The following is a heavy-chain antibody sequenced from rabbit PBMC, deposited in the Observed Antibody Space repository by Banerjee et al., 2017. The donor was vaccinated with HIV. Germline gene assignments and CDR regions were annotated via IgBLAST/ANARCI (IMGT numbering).Heavy chain of an antibody. CDR3: AGDLASVVGWNFGL. CDR1: GFSFSNKAV. J-gene: IGHJ4*01. Sequence: TCKASGFSFSNKAVMCWVRQAPGKGLEWIACINAYTGKPVYATWAKGRFTISRTSSTSVTLQMTSLTAADTATYFCAGDLASVVGWNFGLWGPGPLVTVS. CDR2: INAYTGKP. V-gene: IGHV1S40*01. D-gene: IGHD3-1*01.